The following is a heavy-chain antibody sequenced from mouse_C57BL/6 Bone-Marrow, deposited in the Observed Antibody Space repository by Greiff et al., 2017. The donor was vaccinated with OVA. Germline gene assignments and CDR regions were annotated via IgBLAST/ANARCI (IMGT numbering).Heavy chain of an antibody. Sequence: VQLKESGAELVRPGASVKLSCTASGFNIKDDYMHWVKQRPEQGLEWIGWIDPENGDTEYASKFQGKATITADTSSNTAYLQLSSLTSEDTAVYYCTTFGSSYEFAYWGQGTLVTVSA. CDR3: TTFGSSYEFAY. D-gene: IGHD1-1*01. J-gene: IGHJ3*01. CDR2: IDPENGDT. CDR1: GFNIKDDY. V-gene: IGHV14-4*01.